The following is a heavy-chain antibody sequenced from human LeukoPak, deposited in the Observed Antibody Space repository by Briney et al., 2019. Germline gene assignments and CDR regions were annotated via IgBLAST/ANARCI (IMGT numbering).Heavy chain of an antibody. CDR1: GFTFSAYS. CDR3: ARSSSVWYEIGEY. Sequence: GGSLRLSCAASGFTFSAYSMNWVRQAPGKGLEWVSYIGSSSSTIYYADSVKGRFTISRDNAKNSLYLQMSSLRAEDTAVYYCARSSSVWYEIGEYWGQGTLVAVSS. D-gene: IGHD6-19*01. J-gene: IGHJ4*02. V-gene: IGHV3-48*01. CDR2: IGSSSSTI.